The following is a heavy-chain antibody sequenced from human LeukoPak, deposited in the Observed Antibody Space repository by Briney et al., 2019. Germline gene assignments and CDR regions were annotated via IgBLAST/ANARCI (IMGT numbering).Heavy chain of an antibody. Sequence: SQTLSLTCTVSGGSISSGNYYWSWIRKPAGKGLEWIGYIYYSGSTNYNPSLKSRVTISVDTSKNQFSLKLSSVTAADTAVYYCARYYYDSRPNDDAFDIWGQGTMVTVSS. CDR3: ARYYYDSRPNDDAFDI. J-gene: IGHJ3*02. CDR2: IYYSGST. D-gene: IGHD3-22*01. V-gene: IGHV4-61*10. CDR1: GGSISSGNYY.